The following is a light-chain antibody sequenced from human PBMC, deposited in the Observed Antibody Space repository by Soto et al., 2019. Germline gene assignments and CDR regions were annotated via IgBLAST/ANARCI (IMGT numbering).Light chain of an antibody. Sequence: QSALTQPPSASGSPGQSVTISCTGTSSDVGSYNYVSWYQQHPDKAPKLIIYGVNERPSGVPDRFSGSKSGNTASLTVSGLQAEDEADYDCTSYARSNHPVVFGAGAQLTVL. CDR1: SSDVGSYNY. J-gene: IGLJ3*02. V-gene: IGLV2-8*01. CDR2: GVN. CDR3: TSYARSNHPVV.